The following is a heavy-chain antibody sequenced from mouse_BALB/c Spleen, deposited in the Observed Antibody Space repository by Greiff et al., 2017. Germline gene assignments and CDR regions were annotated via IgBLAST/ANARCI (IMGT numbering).Heavy chain of an antibody. CDR2: ISSGGSYT. CDR1: GFTFSSYA. Sequence: EVQLVESGGGLVKPGGSLKLSCAASGFTFSSYAMSWVRQSPEKRLEWVAEISSGGSYTYYPDTVTGRFTISRDNAKNTLYLEMSSLRSEDTAMYYCARDMGGRYWYFDVWGAGTTVTVSS. J-gene: IGHJ1*01. CDR3: ARDMGGRYWYFDV. D-gene: IGHD1-1*02. V-gene: IGHV5-9-4*01.